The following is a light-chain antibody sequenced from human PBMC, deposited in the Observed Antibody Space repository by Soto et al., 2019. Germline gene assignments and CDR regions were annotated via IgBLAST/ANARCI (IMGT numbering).Light chain of an antibody. V-gene: IGKV3-20*01. Sequence: EVVLAQSPGTLSLSPGERAILFCRASQSVSSSHSAWYQQKPGQAPKLLIYATSSRATGIPDRFSGSGSGTDFTLTISRLEPEDFAVYYCQQYGSSSWMFGQGTKVEV. CDR1: QSVSSSH. CDR2: ATS. J-gene: IGKJ1*01. CDR3: QQYGSSSWM.